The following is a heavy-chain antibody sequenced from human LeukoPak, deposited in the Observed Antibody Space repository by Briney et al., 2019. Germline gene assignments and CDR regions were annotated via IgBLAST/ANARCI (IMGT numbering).Heavy chain of an antibody. Sequence: GSLRLSCAASGFTLTSFGTHWVRQAPGKGLEWIGSIYHSGSTYYNPSLKSRVTISVDTSKNQFSLKLSSVTAADTAVYYCARASITYYYYYYMGVWGKGTTVTVSS. CDR3: ARASITYYYYYYMGV. CDR1: GFTLTSFGT. V-gene: IGHV4-38-2*01. D-gene: IGHD1-14*01. CDR2: IYHSGST. J-gene: IGHJ6*03.